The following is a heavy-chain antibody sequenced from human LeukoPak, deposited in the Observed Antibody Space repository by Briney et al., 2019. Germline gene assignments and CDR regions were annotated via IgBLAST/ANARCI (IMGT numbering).Heavy chain of an antibody. D-gene: IGHD6-19*01. Sequence: GESLKISCKGSGDSFTSYWISWVRQMPGKGLEWMGRIDPSDSYTNYSPSFQGHVTISADKSISTAYLQWSSLKASDTAMYYCARPVAGNFDYWGQGTLVTVSS. CDR2: IDPSDSYT. CDR3: ARPVAGNFDY. CDR1: GDSFTSYW. V-gene: IGHV5-10-1*01. J-gene: IGHJ4*02.